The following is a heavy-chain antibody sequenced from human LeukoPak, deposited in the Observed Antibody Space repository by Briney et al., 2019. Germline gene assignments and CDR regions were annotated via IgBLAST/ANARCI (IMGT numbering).Heavy chain of an antibody. V-gene: IGHV3-23*01. J-gene: IGHJ4*02. CDR2: ISDSGGKT. CDR1: GLTFSSYA. D-gene: IGHD3-16*01. CDR3: ARDRMIWVY. Sequence: GGSLRLSCAASGLTFSSYAMSWVRQAPGKGLEWVSAISDSGGKTSYRDSVKGRFTISRDNSKNTLYLQMNSLRVEDTAVYYCARDRMIWVYRGQGTPVTVYS.